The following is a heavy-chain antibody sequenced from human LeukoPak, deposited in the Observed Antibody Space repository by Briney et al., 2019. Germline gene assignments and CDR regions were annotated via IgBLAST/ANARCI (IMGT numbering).Heavy chain of an antibody. Sequence: PGGSLRLSCAASGFTFSSYSMNWVRQAPGKGLEWVSSISSSSSYIYYADCVGGRFTISRDNAKNSLFLQMNSLRDEDTAKYYCARCTTGKTFGSLREIKKAREIDYWGQGTLVTVSS. CDR1: GFTFSSYS. CDR3: ARCTTGKTFGSLREIKKAREIDY. V-gene: IGHV3-21*01. J-gene: IGHJ4*02. CDR2: ISSSSSYI. D-gene: IGHD1-1*01.